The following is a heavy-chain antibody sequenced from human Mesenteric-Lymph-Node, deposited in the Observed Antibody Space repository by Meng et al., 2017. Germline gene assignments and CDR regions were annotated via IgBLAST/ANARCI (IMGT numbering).Heavy chain of an antibody. V-gene: IGHV4/OR15-8*02. CDR2: ISINYRTMS. D-gene: IGHD3-3*01. J-gene: IGHJ4*02. Sequence: SGPGLGQPSASLTLSLAVFGSCIANSDCCDWTCKRPPRGLEWNGVISINYRTMSNYYPSRQRRISIANYTTKIQLTLYFASVADTDTSFCARARGRDDGFFDFWGRGALVTVSS. CDR1: GSCIANSDC. CDR3: ARGRDDGFFDF.